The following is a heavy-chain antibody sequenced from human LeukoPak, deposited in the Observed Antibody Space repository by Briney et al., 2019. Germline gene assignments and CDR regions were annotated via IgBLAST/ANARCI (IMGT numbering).Heavy chain of an antibody. CDR2: IWYDGSNK. J-gene: IGHJ4*02. CDR1: GFTFSSYW. Sequence: GGSLRLSCAASGFTFSSYWMSWVRQAPGKGLEWVAVIWYDGSNKYYADSVKGRFTISRDNSKNTLYLRMNSLRAEDTAVYYCARGARTMVQGVIAYWGQGTLVTVSS. D-gene: IGHD3-10*01. V-gene: IGHV3-33*08. CDR3: ARGARTMVQGVIAY.